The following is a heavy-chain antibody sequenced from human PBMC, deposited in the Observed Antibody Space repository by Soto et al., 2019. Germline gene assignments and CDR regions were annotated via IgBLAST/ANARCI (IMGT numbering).Heavy chain of an antibody. CDR3: ARDLRGYSHCFDP. D-gene: IGHD3-22*01. CDR1: GYTFSDYY. V-gene: IGHV1-2*02. J-gene: IGHJ5*02. Sequence: QVQVEQSGAEVKKPGASVKVSCKTSGYTFSDYYMHWVRQAPGQGLEWLGWINPNSGNTDYAQKFRGRVTMTRDTSITTAHMELTSLRPDDTAIYYCARDLRGYSHCFDPWGQGTLVTVSS. CDR2: INPNSGNT.